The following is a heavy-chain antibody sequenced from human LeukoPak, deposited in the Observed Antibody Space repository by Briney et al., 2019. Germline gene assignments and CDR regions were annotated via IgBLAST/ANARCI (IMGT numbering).Heavy chain of an antibody. D-gene: IGHD3-22*01. CDR2: ISGSGGST. CDR1: GFTFSSYA. Sequence: GGSLRLSCAASGFTFSSYAMSWVRQAPGKGLEWVSAISGSGGSTYYADSVKGRFTISRDNSKNTLYLQMNSLRAEDTAVYYCAKEITMIVVARSYYFDYWGQGTLVTVSS. CDR3: AKEITMIVVARSYYFDY. J-gene: IGHJ4*02. V-gene: IGHV3-23*01.